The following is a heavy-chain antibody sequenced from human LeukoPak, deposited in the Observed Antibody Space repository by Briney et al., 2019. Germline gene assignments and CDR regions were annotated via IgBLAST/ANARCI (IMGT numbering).Heavy chain of an antibody. Sequence: SETLPLTCTVSSYSISSGYFWGWIRQPPGKGLEWIGSIYHGGSTFYNPSLKSRVTISEDTSKNQFSLRLTSVTAADTAVYYCARVSSSWYQDWYFDLWGRGTLVTVSS. CDR2: IYHGGST. CDR1: SYSISSGYF. J-gene: IGHJ2*01. CDR3: ARVSSSWYQDWYFDL. V-gene: IGHV4-38-2*02. D-gene: IGHD6-13*01.